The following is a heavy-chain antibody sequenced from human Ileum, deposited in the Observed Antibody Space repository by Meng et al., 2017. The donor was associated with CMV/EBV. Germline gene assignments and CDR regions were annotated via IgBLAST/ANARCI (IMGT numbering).Heavy chain of an antibody. V-gene: IGHV1-2*02. Sequence: VQLVQAGADVKKPGASVKVSCTTSGFTFSGYYIHWVRQAPGQGLEWMGWINSKNDGTNYARKFQGRVTMTRETSISTAHMELSGLMSDDTAVYYCVRSSGWSRFDYWGQGTLVTVSS. CDR1: GFTFSGYY. CDR3: VRSSGWSRFDY. D-gene: IGHD6-19*01. CDR2: INSKNDGT. J-gene: IGHJ4*02.